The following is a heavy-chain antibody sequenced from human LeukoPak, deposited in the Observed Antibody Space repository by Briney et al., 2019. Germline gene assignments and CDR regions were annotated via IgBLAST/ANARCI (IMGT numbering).Heavy chain of an antibody. V-gene: IGHV2-70*01. J-gene: IGHJ4*02. CDR2: IEWDDDK. CDR3: ARIQGGGGGYEHFFDY. Sequence: ESGPTLVNPTQTLTLTCTVSGFSLSSFGTCVNWLRQHPGKAPEWLALIEWDDDKYYNTSLQTRLTVSRDSSVNQVVLAMTDMDPVDTATYFCARIQGGGGGYEHFFDYWGRGILVTVSS. D-gene: IGHD5-12*01. CDR1: GFSLSSFGTC.